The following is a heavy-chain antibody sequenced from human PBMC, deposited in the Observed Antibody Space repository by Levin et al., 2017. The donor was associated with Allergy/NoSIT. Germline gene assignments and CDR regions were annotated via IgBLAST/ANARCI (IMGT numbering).Heavy chain of an antibody. CDR1: GDSISSYF. CDR3: ARGTGYNYGYEADY. Sequence: PSETLSLTCTVSGDSISSYFWNWIRQPAGKGLEWIGRMYPGGSTNYNPSLKSRVTMSVDTSKNQFSLKLSSVTAADTAIYYCARGTGYNYGYEADYWGRGTLVTVSS. V-gene: IGHV4-4*07. D-gene: IGHD5-18*01. J-gene: IGHJ4*02. CDR2: MYPGGST.